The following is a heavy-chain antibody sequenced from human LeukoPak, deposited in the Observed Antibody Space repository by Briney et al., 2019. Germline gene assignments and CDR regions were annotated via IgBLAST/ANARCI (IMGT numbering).Heavy chain of an antibody. D-gene: IGHD2-21*02. Sequence: GASVKVSCKASGYSFTGYYIHWVRQAPGQGLEWMGWINPNSGGTNYAQKFQGRVTMTRDTSISTAYMELSRLSSVTAADTAAYYCARSHRGLRLGDPYSRFDFWGPGTLVTVSS. CDR3: ARSHRGLRLGDPYSRFDF. CDR1: GYSFTGYY. V-gene: IGHV1-2*02. CDR2: INPNSGGT. J-gene: IGHJ4*02.